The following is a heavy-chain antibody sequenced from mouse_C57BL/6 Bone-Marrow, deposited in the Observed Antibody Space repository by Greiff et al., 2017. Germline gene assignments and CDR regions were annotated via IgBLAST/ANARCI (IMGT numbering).Heavy chain of an antibody. Sequence: EVQRVESGGDLVKPGGSLTLSCAASGFTFSSYGMSWVRQTPDKRLEWVATISSGGSYPYYPDSVKGRFTISRDNTKNTLYLQMSSLKSEDTAMYYCARPYYHRRYFDVWGTGTTVTVSS. CDR1: GFTFSSYG. CDR2: ISSGGSYP. CDR3: ARPYYHRRYFDV. J-gene: IGHJ1*03. V-gene: IGHV5-6*01. D-gene: IGHD1-1*01.